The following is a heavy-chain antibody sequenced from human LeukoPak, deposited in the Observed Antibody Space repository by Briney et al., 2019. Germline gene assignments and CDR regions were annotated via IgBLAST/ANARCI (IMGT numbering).Heavy chain of an antibody. D-gene: IGHD3-22*01. CDR2: INHSGST. CDR3: ARARNYYDRPMDV. CDR1: SGSFSGYY. Sequence: KPSETLSLTCAVYSGSFSGYYWSWIRQPPGKGLEWIGEINHSGSTNYNPSLKSRVTISVDTSKNQFSLKLSSVTAADTAVYYCARARNYYDRPMDVWGKGTTVTVSS. V-gene: IGHV4-34*01. J-gene: IGHJ6*03.